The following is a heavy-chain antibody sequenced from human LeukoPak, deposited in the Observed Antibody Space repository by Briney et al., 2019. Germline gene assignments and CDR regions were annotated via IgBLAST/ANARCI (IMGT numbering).Heavy chain of an antibody. CDR3: TTEKYSSSWYFDY. J-gene: IGHJ4*02. CDR1: GFTFTNAR. D-gene: IGHD6-13*01. V-gene: IGHV3-15*04. Sequence: GGSLRLSCAASGFTFTNARMNWVRQAPGKGLEWVGRIESKTDGGTTDYAAPVKGRFTISRDDSKSTLYLQMNSLKTEDTAVYYCTTEKYSSSWYFDYWGQGTLVTVSS. CDR2: IESKTDGGTT.